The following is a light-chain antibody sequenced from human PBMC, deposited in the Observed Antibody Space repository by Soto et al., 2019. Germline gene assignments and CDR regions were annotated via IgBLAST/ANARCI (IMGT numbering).Light chain of an antibody. Sequence: QSVLTQPPSASGTPGQRVTISCSGSSSNIGSNTVNWYQQLPGTAPKLLIYATNQRPSGVPDRFSGSKSGTSASLAISGLQSEDEADYFCTSYRIGSTPVVFGGGTQLTVL. CDR2: ATN. CDR3: TSYRIGSTPVV. V-gene: IGLV1-44*01. CDR1: SSNIGSNT. J-gene: IGLJ2*01.